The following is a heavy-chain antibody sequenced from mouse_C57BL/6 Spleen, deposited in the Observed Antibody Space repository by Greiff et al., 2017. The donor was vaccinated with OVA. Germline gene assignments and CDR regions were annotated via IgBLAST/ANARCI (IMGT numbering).Heavy chain of an antibody. CDR1: GFTFSDYY. Sequence: EVKLMESEGGSPHPVRSMKLSCTASGFTFSDYYMAWVRQVPEKGLEWVANINYDGSSTYYLDSLKSRFIISRDNAKNILYLQMSGLKSEDTATYYCAREEEFWYFDVWGTGTTVTVSS. CDR3: AREEEFWYFDV. J-gene: IGHJ1*03. V-gene: IGHV5-16*01. CDR2: INYDGSST.